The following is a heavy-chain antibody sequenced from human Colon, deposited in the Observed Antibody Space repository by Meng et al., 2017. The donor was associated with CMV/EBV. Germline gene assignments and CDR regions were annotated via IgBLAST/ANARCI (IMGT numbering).Heavy chain of an antibody. Sequence: GESLKISCAASGFTFSSYSMNWVRQAPGKGLEWVSSISSSSSYIYYADSVKGRFTIPRDNAKNSLYLQMNSLRAEDSAVYYCAKGGGDTSMIYFYDMDVWGQGTTVTVSS. CDR3: AKGGGDTSMIYFYDMDV. V-gene: IGHV3-21*01. CDR2: ISSSSSYI. J-gene: IGHJ6*02. CDR1: GFTFSSYS. D-gene: IGHD5-18*01.